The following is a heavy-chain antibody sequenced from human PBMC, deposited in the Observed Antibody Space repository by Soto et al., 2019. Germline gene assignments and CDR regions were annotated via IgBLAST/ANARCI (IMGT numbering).Heavy chain of an antibody. CDR1: GFTFSSYA. CDR2: IKHDGSDK. V-gene: IGHV3-7*01. Sequence: GGSLRLSCAASGFTFSSYAMHWVRQAPGKGLEWVASIKHDGSDKYYVDSVKGRFTISRDNAENSLYLQMNSLRAEDTALYYCVRGSPKGYDTSWIDYWGQGTLVTVSS. CDR3: VRGSPKGYDTSWIDY. D-gene: IGHD2-2*01. J-gene: IGHJ4*02.